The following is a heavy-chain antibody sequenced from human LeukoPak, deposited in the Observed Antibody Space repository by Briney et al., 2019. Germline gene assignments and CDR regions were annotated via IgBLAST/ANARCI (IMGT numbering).Heavy chain of an antibody. CDR2: INPNSGGT. V-gene: IGHV1-2*02. CDR3: ASDRPDVAARPPYYYYYMDV. J-gene: IGHJ6*03. D-gene: IGHD6-6*01. CDR1: GYTFTSYD. Sequence: GSVKVSCKASGYTFTSYDINWVRQATGQGLEWMGWINPNSGGTNYAQKFQGRVTMTRDTSISTAYMELSRLRSDDTAVYYCASDRPDVAARPPYYYYYMDVWGKGTTVTVSS.